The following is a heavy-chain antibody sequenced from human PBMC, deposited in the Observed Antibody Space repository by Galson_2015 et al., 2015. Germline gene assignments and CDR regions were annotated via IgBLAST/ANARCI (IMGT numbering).Heavy chain of an antibody. CDR3: AKSPTGYYAFDI. CDR1: GFTFSSYA. V-gene: IGHV3-23*01. D-gene: IGHD3-9*01. Sequence: SLRLSCAASGFTFSSYAMRWVRQAPGKGLEWVAAIWGSGGSKYYADSVKGRFTISRDNSKNTLYLQMNSLRAEYTAVYNCAKSPTGYYAFDIWGQGTMVTVSS. CDR2: IWGSGGSK. J-gene: IGHJ3*02.